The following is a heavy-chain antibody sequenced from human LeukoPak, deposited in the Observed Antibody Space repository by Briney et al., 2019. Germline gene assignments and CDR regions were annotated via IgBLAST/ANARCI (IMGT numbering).Heavy chain of an antibody. Sequence: PSETLSLTCAVYGGSFSGYYWSWIRQPPGKGLEWIGEINHSGSTNYNPSLKSRVTISVDTSKNQFSLKLSSVTAADTAVYYCVRHPRTGIVVVPAAMRGGFDPWGQGTLVTVSS. D-gene: IGHD2-2*01. CDR1: GGSFSGYY. CDR3: VRHPRTGIVVVPAAMRGGFDP. CDR2: INHSGST. V-gene: IGHV4-34*01. J-gene: IGHJ5*02.